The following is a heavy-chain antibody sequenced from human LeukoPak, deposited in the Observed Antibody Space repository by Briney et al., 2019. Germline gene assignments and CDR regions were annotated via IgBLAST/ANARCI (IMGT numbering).Heavy chain of an antibody. D-gene: IGHD4-17*01. CDR1: GFTFSSYG. CDR3: AKGQDYGGKGYFDY. V-gene: IGHV3-30*02. Sequence: GGSLRLSCAASGFTFSSYGMHWVRQAPGKGLEWVAVIWYGGSNKYYADSVKGRFTISRDNSKNTLYLQMNSLRAEDTAVYYCAKGQDYGGKGYFDYWGQGTLVTVSS. J-gene: IGHJ4*02. CDR2: IWYGGSNK.